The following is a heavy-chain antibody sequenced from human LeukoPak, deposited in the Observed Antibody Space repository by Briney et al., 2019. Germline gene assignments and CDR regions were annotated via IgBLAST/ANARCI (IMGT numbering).Heavy chain of an antibody. V-gene: IGHV3-23*01. CDR1: GFTFSSYW. CDR3: ARDSNPGWGRPFDY. D-gene: IGHD3-16*01. Sequence: GGSLILSCAASGFTFSSYWMHWVRPAPGKGLEWVSAISGSGGSTYYADSVKGRFTISRDNSKNTLSLQMNSLRAEDTAVYYCARDSNPGWGRPFDYWGQGTLVTVSS. J-gene: IGHJ4*02. CDR2: ISGSGGST.